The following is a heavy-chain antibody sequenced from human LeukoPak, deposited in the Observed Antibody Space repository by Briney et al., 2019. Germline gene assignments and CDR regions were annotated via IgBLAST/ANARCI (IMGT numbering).Heavy chain of an antibody. CDR1: GGSISTYY. J-gene: IGHJ4*02. CDR2: IYYSGSA. V-gene: IGHV4-59*01. CDR3: ARDGSARYYFDY. Sequence: SETLSLTCTVSGGSISTYYWNWIRQPPGKGLEWIGYIYYSGSANYNPSLKSRVTISVDTSKNQFSLKLSSVTAADTAMYYCARDGSARYYFDYWGQGTLVTVSS.